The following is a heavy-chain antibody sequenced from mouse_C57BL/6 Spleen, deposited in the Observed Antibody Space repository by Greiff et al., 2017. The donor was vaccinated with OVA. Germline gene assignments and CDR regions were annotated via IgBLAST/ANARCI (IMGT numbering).Heavy chain of an antibody. CDR2: IDPSDSYT. CDR1: GYTFTSYW. CDR3: ARGGYYGSRSFDY. Sequence: VQLQQPGAELVKPGASVKLSCKASGYTFTSYWMQWVKQRPGQGLEWIGEIDPSDSYTNYNQKFKGKATLTVDTSSSTAYMQLSSLTSEDSAVYYCARGGYYGSRSFDYWGQGTTLTVSS. D-gene: IGHD1-1*01. V-gene: IGHV1-50*01. J-gene: IGHJ2*01.